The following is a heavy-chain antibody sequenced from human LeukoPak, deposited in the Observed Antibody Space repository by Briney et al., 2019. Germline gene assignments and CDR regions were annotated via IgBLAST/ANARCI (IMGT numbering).Heavy chain of an antibody. J-gene: IGHJ3*02. CDR3: ARDPTGYSSGWYIDRAPDWAFDI. Sequence: GGSLRLSWAASGFTVSSNYMSWVRQAPGKGLGWVSVIYSGGSTYYADSVKGRFTISRDNSKNTLYLQMNSLRAEDTAVYYCARDPTGYSSGWYIDRAPDWAFDIWGQGTMVTVSS. D-gene: IGHD6-19*01. CDR2: IYSGGST. CDR1: GFTVSSNY. V-gene: IGHV3-53*01.